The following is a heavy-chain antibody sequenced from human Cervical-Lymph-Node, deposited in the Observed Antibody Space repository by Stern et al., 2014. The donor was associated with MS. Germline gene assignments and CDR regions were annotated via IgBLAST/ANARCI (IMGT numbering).Heavy chain of an antibody. J-gene: IGHJ4*02. CDR1: GVTVSRYY. D-gene: IGHD1-1*01. V-gene: IGHV3-53*01. CDR3: ARDTSSPERSDW. CDR2: ITNVGST. Sequence: EVQLVESGGGVIQPGGSLRLSCTASGVTVSRYYMTWVRQAPGKGLEWVSLITNVGSTFYTDSVKGRFTISRDDSKNTVYLHMTSLRAEDTAMYYCARDTSSPERSDWWGQGTLVTVSS.